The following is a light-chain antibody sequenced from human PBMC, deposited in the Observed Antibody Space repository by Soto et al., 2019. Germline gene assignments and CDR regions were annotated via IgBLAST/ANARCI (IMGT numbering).Light chain of an antibody. CDR2: EVT. J-gene: IGLJ1*01. CDR3: CSYTSSTTYV. CDR1: SSDVGGYNF. Sequence: LTQPASVSGSPGQSTTISCTGTSSDVGGYNFVSWYQQRPGKAPKFMIFEVTNRPSGISDRFSGSKSGNTASLTISGLQAEDEADYYCCSYTSSTTYVFGTGTKVTVL. V-gene: IGLV2-14*01.